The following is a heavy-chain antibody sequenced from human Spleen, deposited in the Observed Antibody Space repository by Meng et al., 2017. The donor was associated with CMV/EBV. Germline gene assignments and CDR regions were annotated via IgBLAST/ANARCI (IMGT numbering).Heavy chain of an antibody. CDR2: ISSSGSTI. J-gene: IGHJ4*02. CDR1: GFTFSKNE. V-gene: IGHV3-48*03. CDR3: ARVFGGSYYIPYYFDY. D-gene: IGHD1-26*01. Sequence: GESLKISCAASGFTFSKNEMNWVRQAPGKGLEWVSYISSSGSTIYYADSVKGRFIISRDNSKNTLYLQMGSLSAEDMAVYYCARVFGGSYYIPYYFDYWGQGTLVTVSS.